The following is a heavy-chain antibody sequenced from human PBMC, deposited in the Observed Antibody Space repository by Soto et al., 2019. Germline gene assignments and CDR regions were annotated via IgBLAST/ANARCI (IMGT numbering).Heavy chain of an antibody. CDR3: AHSLIPNWGSRGAFDY. J-gene: IGHJ4*02. D-gene: IGHD7-27*01. Sequence: QITLKESGPTLVKPTQTLTLTCTFSGFSLSTSGVGVGWIRQPPGKALEWLALIYWDDDKRYSPSLKSRLTITTDTSKTLVVLTTTNMHPVDTATYYCAHSLIPNWGSRGAFDYWGQGTLVTVSS. CDR2: IYWDDDK. V-gene: IGHV2-5*02. CDR1: GFSLSTSGVG.